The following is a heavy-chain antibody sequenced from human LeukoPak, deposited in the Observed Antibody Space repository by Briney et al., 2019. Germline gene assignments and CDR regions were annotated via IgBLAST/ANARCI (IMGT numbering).Heavy chain of an antibody. Sequence: GGSLRLSCTASGFTFNKYWMHWVRHFPGKGLEWVSRINKDGSTTNYADSVRGRFTISRDNARNTVYLQMNGLRSEDTAVYYCARDRIVVDASTWLDPWGRGTLVTVSS. D-gene: IGHD2-15*01. CDR2: INKDGSTT. J-gene: IGHJ5*02. CDR3: ARDRIVVDASTWLDP. CDR1: GFTFNKYW. V-gene: IGHV3-74*01.